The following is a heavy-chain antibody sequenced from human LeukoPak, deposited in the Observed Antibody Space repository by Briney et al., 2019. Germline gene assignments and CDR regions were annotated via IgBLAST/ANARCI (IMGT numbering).Heavy chain of an antibody. D-gene: IGHD5/OR15-5a*01. CDR2: VTSSGGST. CDR1: GFTFSSYA. J-gene: IGHJ4*02. Sequence: GGSLRLSCAASGFTFSSYAMSWVRQAPGTGLEWVSTVTSSGGSTYYSDSVKGRFTISRDNSKNTLYLQMHSLRVEDTAVYYCAKRPGDMVSLDYWGQGTLVTISS. V-gene: IGHV3-23*01. CDR3: AKRPGDMVSLDY.